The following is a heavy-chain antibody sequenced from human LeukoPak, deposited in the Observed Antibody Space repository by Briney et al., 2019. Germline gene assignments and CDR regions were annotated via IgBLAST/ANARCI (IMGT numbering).Heavy chain of an antibody. CDR3: ARTPTIVVVPAARFYYYYGMDV. J-gene: IGHJ6*02. CDR1: GGSFSGYY. D-gene: IGHD2-2*01. CDR2: INHSGST. V-gene: IGHV4-34*01. Sequence: SETLSLTCAVYGGSFSGYYWSWIRQPPGKGLEWIGEINHSGSTNYNPSLKSRATISVDTSKNQFSLKLSSVTAADTAVYYCARTPTIVVVPAARFYYYYGMDVWGQGTTVTVSS.